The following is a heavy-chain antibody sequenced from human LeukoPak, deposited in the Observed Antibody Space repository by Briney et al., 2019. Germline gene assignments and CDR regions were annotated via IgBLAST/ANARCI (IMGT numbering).Heavy chain of an antibody. Sequence: SETLSLTCTVSGGSISSGSYYWGWIRQPPGKGLEWIGSIYYSGSPPYNTSLKSRVTISVDTSKNEFSLKLSSVTAADTAVYYCARNNTLMMYPRGGEDKGFDYWGQGTLVTVSS. CDR3: ARNNTLMMYPRGGEDKGFDY. CDR1: GGSISSGSYY. D-gene: IGHD2-8*01. CDR2: IYYSGSP. J-gene: IGHJ4*02. V-gene: IGHV4-39*01.